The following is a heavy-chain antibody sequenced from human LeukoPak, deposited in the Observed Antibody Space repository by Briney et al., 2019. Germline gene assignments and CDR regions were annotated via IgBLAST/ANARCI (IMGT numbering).Heavy chain of an antibody. D-gene: IGHD1-1*01. CDR3: AKLERGVLDY. CDR2: IYYSGST. Sequence: SETLSLTCTVSGGSISSSSYYWGWIRQPPGKGLEWIGNIYYSGSTNYNPSLKSRVTISVDTSKNQFSLKLNSVTAADTAVYYCAKLERGVLDYWGQGTLVTVSS. CDR1: GGSISSSSYY. J-gene: IGHJ4*02. V-gene: IGHV4-39*07.